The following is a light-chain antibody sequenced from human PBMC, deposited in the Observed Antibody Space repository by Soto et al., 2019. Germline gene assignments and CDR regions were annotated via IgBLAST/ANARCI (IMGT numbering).Light chain of an antibody. J-gene: IGLJ1*01. CDR1: SSNIGGNS. CDR3: GSWDNSLDAYV. CDR2: DDD. V-gene: IGLV1-51*01. Sequence: QSVMTQPPSVSAAPGQKVTISCSGSSSNIGGNSVSWYQQLPGTAPKLLIYDDDKRPSGIPDRFSGSKSGTSATLGITGFRTGDEADYYCGSWDNSLDAYVFGSVTKLTVL.